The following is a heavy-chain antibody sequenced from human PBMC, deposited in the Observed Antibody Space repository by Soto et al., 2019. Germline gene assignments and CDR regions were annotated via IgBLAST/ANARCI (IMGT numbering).Heavy chain of an antibody. D-gene: IGHD2-2*02. CDR2: INHSGST. J-gene: IGHJ1*01. CDR1: GGSFSGYY. V-gene: IGHV4-34*01. Sequence: SETLSLTCAVYGGSFSGYYWSWIRQPPGKGLEWIGEINHSGSTNYNPSLKSRVTISVDTSKNQFSLKLSSVTAADTAVYYCARGRIVLVPAAISFKHWGQGTLVTVS. CDR3: ARGRIVLVPAAISFKH.